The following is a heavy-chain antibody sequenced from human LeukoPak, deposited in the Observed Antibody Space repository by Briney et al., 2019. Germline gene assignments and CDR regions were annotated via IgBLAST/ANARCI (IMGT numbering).Heavy chain of an antibody. J-gene: IGHJ6*02. CDR1: GFTFSSYG. D-gene: IGHD3-9*01. Sequence: GGSLRLSCAASGFTFSSYGMHWVRQAPGKGLEWVAVIWYDGSNKYYADSVKGRFTISRDNSKNTLYLQMNSLRAEETAVYYCARDAPLRYFDWLSYGMDVWGQGTTVTVSS. V-gene: IGHV3-33*01. CDR2: IWYDGSNK. CDR3: ARDAPLRYFDWLSYGMDV.